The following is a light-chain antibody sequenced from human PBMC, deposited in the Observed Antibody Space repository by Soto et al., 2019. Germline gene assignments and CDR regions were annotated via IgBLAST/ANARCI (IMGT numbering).Light chain of an antibody. J-gene: IGLJ3*02. CDR3: AAWDDSLNGLV. CDR2: RNN. Sequence: QSALTQPPSASGTPGQRVTISCSGSSSNIGSNTVTWYQQLPGTAPKVLIYRNNQRPSGVPDRFSGSKSGTSASLAISGLQSEDEADYYCAAWDDSLNGLVFGGGTKLTVL. CDR1: SSNIGSNT. V-gene: IGLV1-44*01.